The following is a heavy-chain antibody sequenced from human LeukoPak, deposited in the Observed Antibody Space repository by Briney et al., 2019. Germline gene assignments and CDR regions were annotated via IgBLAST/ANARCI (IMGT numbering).Heavy chain of an antibody. CDR1: GFTFSGYA. CDR2: IKEDGSET. D-gene: IGHD3-10*01. J-gene: IGHJ4*02. V-gene: IGHV3-7*01. CDR3: ARAGLLWFGESYFDY. Sequence: GKSLRLSCVASGFTFSGYATHWVRQAPGKGLEWVANIKEDGSETHYGDSVKGRFTISRDNAKNSLYLQMNSLRAEDTAVYYCARAGLLWFGESYFDYWGQGTLVTVSS.